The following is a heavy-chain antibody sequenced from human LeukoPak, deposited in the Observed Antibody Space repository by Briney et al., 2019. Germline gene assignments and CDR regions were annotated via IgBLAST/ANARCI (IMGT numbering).Heavy chain of an antibody. V-gene: IGHV5-51*01. J-gene: IGHJ3*02. CDR1: GYSFTSYW. CDR2: IYPVDSDT. CDR3: ARRSKSYSSGWYDAFDM. Sequence: KPGESLKISCKGSGYSFTSYWIGWVRQMPGKGLEWMGIIYPVDSDTRNSPSFQGQVTISADKSISTAYLQWSSLKASDTAMYYCARRSKSYSSGWYDAFDMWGQGTMVTVSS. D-gene: IGHD6-19*01.